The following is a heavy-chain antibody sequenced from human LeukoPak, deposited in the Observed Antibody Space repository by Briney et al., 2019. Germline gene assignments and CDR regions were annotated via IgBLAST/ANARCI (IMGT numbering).Heavy chain of an antibody. J-gene: IGHJ4*02. CDR1: GGSISSYY. CDR2: IYTSGST. Sequence: SETLSLTCTVSGGSISSYYWSWIRQPAGKGLEWIGRIYTSGSTNYNPSLKSRVTISVDTSKNQFSLKLSSVTAADTAVYYCATDYYDSSGYYDHYFDYWGQGTLVTVSS. CDR3: ATDYYDSSGYYDHYFDY. D-gene: IGHD3-22*01. V-gene: IGHV4-4*07.